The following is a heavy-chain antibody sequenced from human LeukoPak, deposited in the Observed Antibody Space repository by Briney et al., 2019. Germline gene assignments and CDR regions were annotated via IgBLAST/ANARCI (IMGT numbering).Heavy chain of an antibody. CDR1: GGSISSFY. D-gene: IGHD3-10*01. V-gene: IGHV4-59*08. CDR3: ARVDYRSGSYSSWFDP. CDR2: ISDGGST. Sequence: SETLSLTRTVSGGSISSFYWTWIRQPPGEGLEWIGYISDGGSTNYHLSLKSRVTISVDTSKNQFSLKLSSVTAADTAVYYCARVDYRSGSYSSWFDPWGQGTLVTVSS. J-gene: IGHJ5*02.